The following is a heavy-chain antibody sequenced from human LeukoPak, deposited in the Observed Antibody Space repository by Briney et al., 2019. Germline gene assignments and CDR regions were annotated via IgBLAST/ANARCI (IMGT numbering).Heavy chain of an antibody. J-gene: IGHJ4*02. D-gene: IGHD1-14*01. CDR1: GFTVITND. CDR3: ARGVEPLAANTLAY. Sequence: GGSLRLSCAASGFTVITNDTTWVRQAPGKGLEWVSVLYSDGNTKYADSVQGRFTISRDNSKNTLYLEMNSLNPDDTAVYYCARGVEPLAANTLAYWGQGTLVTVSS. V-gene: IGHV3-53*01. CDR2: LYSDGNT.